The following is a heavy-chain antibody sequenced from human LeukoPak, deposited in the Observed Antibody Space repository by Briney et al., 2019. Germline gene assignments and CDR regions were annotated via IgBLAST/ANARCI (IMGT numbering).Heavy chain of an antibody. CDR3: ARDSGESYSD. Sequence: SGGSLRLSCAASGFTVSSNYMSWVRQAPGKGLEWVSVIYSGGSTYYADSVKGRFTISRDNSKNTLYLQTNSLRAEDTAVYYCARDSGESYSDWGQGTLVTVSS. CDR1: GFTVSSNY. D-gene: IGHD1-26*01. V-gene: IGHV3-53*01. CDR2: IYSGGST. J-gene: IGHJ4*02.